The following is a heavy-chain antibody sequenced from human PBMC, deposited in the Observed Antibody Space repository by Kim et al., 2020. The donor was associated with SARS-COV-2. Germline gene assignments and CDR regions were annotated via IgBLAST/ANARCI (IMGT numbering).Heavy chain of an antibody. CDR3: ARGDIWFDP. V-gene: IGHV3-11*06. CDR2: SYT. J-gene: IGHJ5*02. D-gene: IGHD2-15*01. Sequence: SYTNYADSVKGRFTISRDNAKNSLYLQMNSLRAEDTAVYYCARGDIWFDPWGQGTLVTVSS.